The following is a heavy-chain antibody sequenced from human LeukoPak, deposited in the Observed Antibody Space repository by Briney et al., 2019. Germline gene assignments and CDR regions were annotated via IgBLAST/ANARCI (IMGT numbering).Heavy chain of an antibody. V-gene: IGHV4-39*07. D-gene: IGHD2-2*01. Sequence: PSETLSLTCTVSGGSITNTGAYWVWIRQSPGKGLEWIGSIYYSGSAYYTPSLRSRVTTSVATSKSLFSLPLSSVTAADTAVYFCARDTGPSGTAFDYWGQGILVTVSS. CDR1: GGSITNTGAY. CDR3: ARDTGPSGTAFDY. CDR2: IYYSGSA. J-gene: IGHJ4*02.